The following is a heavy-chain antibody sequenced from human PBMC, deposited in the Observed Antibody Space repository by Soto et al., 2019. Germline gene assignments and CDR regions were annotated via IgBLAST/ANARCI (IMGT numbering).Heavy chain of an antibody. V-gene: IGHV4-39*01. D-gene: IGHD1-1*01. Sequence: SETLSLTCTVSGGSVSSSSYYWGWVRQPPGKGLEGIGRVYYSGSTYYNPSLESRVTISVDKSKNQFSLKLRSLSAADTAVYYCACDAGTVSPYYYYYMDVLRKAPTVTVPS. CDR2: VYYSGST. J-gene: IGHJ6*03. CDR1: GGSVSSSSYY. CDR3: ACDAGTVSPYYYYYMDV.